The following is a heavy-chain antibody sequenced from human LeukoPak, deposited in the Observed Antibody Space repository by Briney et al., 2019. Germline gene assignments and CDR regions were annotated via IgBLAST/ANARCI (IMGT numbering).Heavy chain of an antibody. J-gene: IGHJ6*02. V-gene: IGHV3-30-3*01. Sequence: GGSLRLSCAASGFTFSSYAMHWVRQAPGKGLEWVAVIPYDGSNKYYADSVKGRFTISRDNSKNTLYLQMNSLRAEDTAVYYCARAYRGLDYWGQGATVTVSS. D-gene: IGHD3-16*02. CDR2: IPYDGSNK. CDR1: GFTFSSYA. CDR3: ARAYRGLDY.